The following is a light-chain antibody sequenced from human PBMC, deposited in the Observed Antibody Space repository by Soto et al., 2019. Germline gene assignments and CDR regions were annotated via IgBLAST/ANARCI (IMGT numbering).Light chain of an antibody. CDR1: SSDVGGYDY. Sequence: QSVLTQPASVSGSPGQSITISCTGTSSDVGGYDYVSWYQHYPGKAHKLMIFEVNNRPSGVSIRFSGSKTGNTASLTISGLQAEDEADYYCSSFTSSITWVFGGGTKVTVL. J-gene: IGLJ3*02. CDR3: SSFTSSITWV. CDR2: EVN. V-gene: IGLV2-14*01.